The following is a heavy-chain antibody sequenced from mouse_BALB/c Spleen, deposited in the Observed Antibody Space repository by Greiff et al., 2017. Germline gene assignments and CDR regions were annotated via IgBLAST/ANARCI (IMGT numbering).Heavy chain of an antibody. CDR3: TRARYDWYFDV. J-gene: IGHJ1*01. V-gene: IGHV6-6*02. CDR1: GFTFSNYW. CDR2: IRLKSNNYST. D-gene: IGHD2-14*01. Sequence: EVNVVESGGGLVQPGGSMKLSCVASGFTFSNYWMNWVRQSPEKGLEWVAEIRLKSNNYSTHYAESVKGRFTISRDDSKSSVYLQMNNLRAEDTGIYYCTRARYDWYFDVWGAGTTVTVSS.